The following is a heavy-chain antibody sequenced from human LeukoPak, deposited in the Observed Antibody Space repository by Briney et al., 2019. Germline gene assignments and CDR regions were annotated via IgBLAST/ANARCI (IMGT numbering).Heavy chain of an antibody. D-gene: IGHD2-2*01. J-gene: IGHJ6*03. Sequence: SETLSLTCTVSGVSISSYYWTWIRQPPGKGLEWIGYIYYSGSTNYNPSLKSRVTISVDTSKNQFPLKLSSVTAADTAVYYCARRAGYCSSSSCYYYYCYFLDLWGKGTTVTVSS. CDR2: IYYSGST. CDR3: ARRAGYCSSSSCYYYYCYFLDL. CDR1: GVSISSYY. V-gene: IGHV4-59*08.